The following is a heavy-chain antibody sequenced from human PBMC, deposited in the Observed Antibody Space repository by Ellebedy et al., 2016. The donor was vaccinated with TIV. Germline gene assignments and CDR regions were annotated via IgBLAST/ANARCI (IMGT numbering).Heavy chain of an antibody. J-gene: IGHJ4*02. CDR1: GYTFIGYH. D-gene: IGHD6-13*01. V-gene: IGHV1-2*02. CDR3: AREERGQQLNLKY. Sequence: ASVKVSXKASGYTFIGYHMQWVRQAPGQGLEWMGWINPNSGDTEYAQKFQGRVTMTRDTSITTAYMELSRLRSDDTAVYYCAREERGQQLNLKYWGQGALVTVSS. CDR2: INPNSGDT.